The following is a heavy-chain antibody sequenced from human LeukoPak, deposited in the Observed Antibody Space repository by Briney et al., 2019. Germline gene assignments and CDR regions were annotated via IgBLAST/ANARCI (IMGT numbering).Heavy chain of an antibody. D-gene: IGHD1-26*01. J-gene: IGHJ5*02. CDR1: GDFISSGNHY. CDR2: IYYSGNT. Sequence: SETLSLTCTVSGDFISSGNHYWSWIRQPPGKGLEWIGYIYYSGNTNYNPSLESRVTISVDTSKNQFSLKLKSLTAADTAVYYCARDRSGSGSYYYFDPWGQGTLVTVSS. V-gene: IGHV4-61*01. CDR3: ARDRSGSGSYYYFDP.